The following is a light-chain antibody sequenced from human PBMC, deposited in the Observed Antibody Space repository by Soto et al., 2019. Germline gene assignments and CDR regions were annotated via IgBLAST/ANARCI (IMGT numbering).Light chain of an antibody. Sequence: EFVLTQSPATLSLSPGERATLSCRASQSVSSYLAWYQQKPGQAPRLLIYDASNRATGIPARFSGTGSWTDFTLTINNLEPEDFAVYYCQVRTNWSIAFGRGTRLETK. J-gene: IGKJ5*01. CDR2: DAS. V-gene: IGKV3-11*01. CDR1: QSVSSY. CDR3: QVRTNWSIA.